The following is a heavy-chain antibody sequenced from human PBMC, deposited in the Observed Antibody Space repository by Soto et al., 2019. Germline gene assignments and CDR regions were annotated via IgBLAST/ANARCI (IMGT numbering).Heavy chain of an antibody. D-gene: IGHD3-3*01. CDR3: ARDSPTYYDFWSGSSDGMDV. Sequence: GASVKVSSKASGYTFTGYYMHWVRQAPGQGLEWMGWINPNSGGTNYAQKFQGWVTMTRDTSISTAYMELSRLRSDDTAVYYCARDSPTYYDFWSGSSDGMDVWGQGTTVTVSS. CDR1: GYTFTGYY. J-gene: IGHJ6*02. V-gene: IGHV1-2*04. CDR2: INPNSGGT.